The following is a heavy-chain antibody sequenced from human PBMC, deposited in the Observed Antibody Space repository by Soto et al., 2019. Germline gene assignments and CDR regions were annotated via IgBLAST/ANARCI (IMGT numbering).Heavy chain of an antibody. Sequence: ASVKVSCKASGYTFTNFGISWVRQAPGQGLEWMGWISAYNGNTNYAQNFQGRVTMTTDTSTDTAYMELSSLRSEDTAVYYCATGKYNWNYYGMDVWGQGTTVTVSS. J-gene: IGHJ6*02. D-gene: IGHD1-20*01. V-gene: IGHV1-18*01. CDR1: GYTFTNFG. CDR2: ISAYNGNT. CDR3: ATGKYNWNYYGMDV.